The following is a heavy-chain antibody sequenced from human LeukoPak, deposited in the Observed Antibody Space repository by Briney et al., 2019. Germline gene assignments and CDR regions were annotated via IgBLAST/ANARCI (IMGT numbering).Heavy chain of an antibody. J-gene: IGHJ4*02. CDR3: AKDKLGAAADFDY. CDR1: GFTFSSYS. CDR2: ISSSSSTI. Sequence: GGSLRLSCAASGFTFSSYSMNWVRQAPGKGLEWVSYISSSSSTIYYADSVKGRFTISRDNSKNTLYLQMNSLRAEDTAVYYCAKDKLGAAADFDYWGQGTLVTVSS. D-gene: IGHD6-13*01. V-gene: IGHV3-48*01.